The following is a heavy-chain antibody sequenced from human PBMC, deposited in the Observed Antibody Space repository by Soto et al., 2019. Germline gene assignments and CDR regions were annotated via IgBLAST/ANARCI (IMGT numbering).Heavy chain of an antibody. Sequence: PGGSLRLSCAASGFTVSSNYMSWVRQAPGKGLEWVSVIYSGGSPSLKSRLSITKDTSKNQVVLTMTNMDPVYTATYYCAHKGPEDWPLDYWGQGTLVTVSS. CDR3: AHKGPEDWPLDY. CDR1: GFTVSSNY. D-gene: IGHD3-9*01. V-gene: IGHV3-53*05. J-gene: IGHJ4*02. CDR2: IYSGGSP.